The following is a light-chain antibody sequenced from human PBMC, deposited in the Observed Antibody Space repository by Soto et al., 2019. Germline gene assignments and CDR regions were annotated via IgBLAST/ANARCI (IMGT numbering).Light chain of an antibody. CDR1: SSNIGAGYD. CDR2: GNN. Sequence: QSVLTQPPSVSGAPGQRVTISCTGTSSNIGAGYDVHWYQQLPGTAPKLLIYGNNNRPSGVPDRFSGSKSGTSASLAITGLQAEDEADYYCQSYDSSLSAYVFGTGTKLIVL. CDR3: QSYDSSLSAYV. J-gene: IGLJ1*01. V-gene: IGLV1-40*01.